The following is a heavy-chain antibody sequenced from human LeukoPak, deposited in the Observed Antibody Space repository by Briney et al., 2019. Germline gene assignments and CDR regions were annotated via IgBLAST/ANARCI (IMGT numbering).Heavy chain of an antibody. D-gene: IGHD1-1*01. CDR3: ARDTPGFAYYYYYYYMDV. CDR1: GFTFDDYA. V-gene: IGHV3-43D*03. CDR2: ISWDGGST. J-gene: IGHJ6*03. Sequence: GGSLRLSCAASGFTFDDYAMHWVRQAPGKGLEWVSLISWDGGSTYYADSVKGRFTISRDNAKNSLYLQMNSLRAEDTAVYYCARDTPGFAYYYYYYYMDVWGKGTTVTVSS.